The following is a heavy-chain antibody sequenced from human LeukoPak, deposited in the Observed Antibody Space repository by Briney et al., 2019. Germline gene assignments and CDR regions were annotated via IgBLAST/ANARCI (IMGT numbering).Heavy chain of an antibody. CDR1: GFTFSSYG. J-gene: IGHJ5*02. D-gene: IGHD3-10*01. Sequence: GGSLRLSCAASGFTFSSYGMHWVRQAPGKGLEWVAVTSYNGSNRYYADSVKGRFTISRDNSKNTLYLQMNSLRAEDTAVYYCARSGWGSGSYYRRTTPNWFDPWGQGTLVTVSS. V-gene: IGHV3-30*03. CDR3: ARSGWGSGSYYRRTTPNWFDP. CDR2: TSYNGSNR.